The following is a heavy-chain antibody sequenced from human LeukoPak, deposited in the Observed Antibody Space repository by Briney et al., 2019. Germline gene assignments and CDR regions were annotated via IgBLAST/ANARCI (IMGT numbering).Heavy chain of an antibody. CDR3: ARDILRYFDWLLPGPFDY. V-gene: IGHV3-7*01. CDR2: INQDGSEK. J-gene: IGHJ4*02. Sequence: PGGSLRLSCAASGFTFSSYWMSWVRQAQGKGLEWVANINQDGSEKYYVDSVKGRFTISRDNAKNSLYMQMNSLRAEDTSVYYCARDILRYFDWLLPGPFDYCGQGTLVTVSS. CDR1: GFTFSSYW. D-gene: IGHD3-9*01.